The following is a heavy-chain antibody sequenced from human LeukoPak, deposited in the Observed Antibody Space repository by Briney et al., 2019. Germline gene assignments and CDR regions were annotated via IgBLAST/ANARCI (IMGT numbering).Heavy chain of an antibody. CDR2: INPSGDNT. V-gene: IGHV1-46*01. D-gene: IGHD5-12*01. J-gene: IGHJ5*02. CDR1: GYTFTNNF. Sequence: VASVKVSCKASGYTFTNNFMHWVRQAPGQGLEWMGIINPSGDNTWYAQKFQGRVTMTRDMATSTDYMEVSSLRSEDTAVYYCARDNSVGDSAWWFDPWGQRTLVTVSS. CDR3: ARDNSVGDSAWWFDP.